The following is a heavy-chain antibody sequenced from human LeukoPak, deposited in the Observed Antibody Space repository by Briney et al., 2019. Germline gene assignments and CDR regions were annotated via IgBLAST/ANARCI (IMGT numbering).Heavy chain of an antibody. V-gene: IGHV4-61*02. CDR1: GGSISSGSYY. Sequence: PSETLSLTCTVSGGSISSGSYYWSWIRQPAGKGLEWIGRIYTSGSTNYNPSLKSRVAISVDTSKNQFSLKLSSVTAADTAVYYCARVAGDIVVVPAAMLGAFDIWGQGTMVTVSS. D-gene: IGHD2-2*01. CDR3: ARVAGDIVVVPAAMLGAFDI. J-gene: IGHJ3*02. CDR2: IYTSGST.